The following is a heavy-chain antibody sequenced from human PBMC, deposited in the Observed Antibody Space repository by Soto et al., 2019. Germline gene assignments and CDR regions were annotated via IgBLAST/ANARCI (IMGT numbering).Heavy chain of an antibody. Sequence: QVQLQESGPGLVKPSQTLSHTCTVSGGSISSGGYYWSWIRQHPGKGLEWIGYIYYSGSTYYNPSLKSRVTISVDTSKNQFSLKLSSVTAADTAVYYCARGLGGVTTVTNPFDYWGQGTLVTVSS. CDR2: IYYSGST. J-gene: IGHJ4*02. V-gene: IGHV4-31*03. D-gene: IGHD4-4*01. CDR1: GGSISSGGYY. CDR3: ARGLGGVTTVTNPFDY.